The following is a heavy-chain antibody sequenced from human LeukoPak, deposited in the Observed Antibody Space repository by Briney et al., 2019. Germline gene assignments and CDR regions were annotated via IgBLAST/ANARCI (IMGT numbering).Heavy chain of an antibody. D-gene: IGHD1-14*01. CDR3: VKDDKGTHDYYYYGMDV. CDR2: ISSNGGST. Sequence: GGSLSFCCSASGFTFSSYAMHWVRKAPGKGVEYVSAISSNGGSTYYADFVKRSFTITRDNYKNTLYLQMSSLRAEDPAVYYCVKDDKGTHDYYYYGMDVWGKGTTVTVSS. J-gene: IGHJ6*04. CDR1: GFTFSSYA. V-gene: IGHV3-64D*06.